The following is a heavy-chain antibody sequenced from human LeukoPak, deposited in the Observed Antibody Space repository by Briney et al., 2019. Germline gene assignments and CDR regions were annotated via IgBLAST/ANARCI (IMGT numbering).Heavy chain of an antibody. V-gene: IGHV3-48*03. D-gene: IGHD2-15*01. CDR1: GFTFSSYA. CDR2: ISSSGSTI. J-gene: IGHJ4*02. CDR3: ARDGDCSGGSCYYFDY. Sequence: GGSLRLSCAASGFTFSSYAMSWVRQAPGKGLEWVSYISSSGSTIYYADSVKGRFTISRDNAKNSLYLQMNSLRAEDTAVYYCARDGDCSGGSCYYFDYWGQGTLVTVSS.